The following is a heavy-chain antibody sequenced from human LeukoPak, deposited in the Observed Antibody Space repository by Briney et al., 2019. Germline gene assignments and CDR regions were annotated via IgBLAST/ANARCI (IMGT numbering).Heavy chain of an antibody. CDR1: GFTFSTYS. CDR3: AKTRPLDSSSWSHGDY. Sequence: PGGSLRLSCAASGFTFSTYSMNWVRQAPGKGLEWISFIRHDSSDIYYGDSVKGRFTISRDNSKNTLYLQMNSLRAEDTAVYYCAKTRPLDSSSWSHGDYWGQGTLVTVSS. D-gene: IGHD6-13*01. CDR2: IRHDSSDI. V-gene: IGHV3-21*04. J-gene: IGHJ4*02.